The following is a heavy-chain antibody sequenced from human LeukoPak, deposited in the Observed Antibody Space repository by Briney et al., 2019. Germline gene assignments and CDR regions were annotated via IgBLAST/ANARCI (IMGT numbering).Heavy chain of an antibody. Sequence: ASVKVSCKVSGYTLTELSMRWVRQAPGKGREWMGGFDPEDGETIYAQKFQGRVTMTEDTSTDTAYMELSSLRSEDTAVYYCATGYRAPDAFDIWGQWTMVTVSS. CDR1: GYTLTELS. V-gene: IGHV1-24*01. D-gene: IGHD5-12*01. CDR2: FDPEDGET. CDR3: ATGYRAPDAFDI. J-gene: IGHJ3*02.